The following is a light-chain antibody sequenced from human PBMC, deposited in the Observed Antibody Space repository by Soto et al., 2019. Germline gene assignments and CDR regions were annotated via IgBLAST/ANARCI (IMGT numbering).Light chain of an antibody. Sequence: ETLMTQSPATLSASPGERVTLSCRASQNINFNLAWYQQKPGQAPRLLIYGASSRATGIPARFSGSGSGTEFTLTISSLQSEDFAVYYCQQYNNWPPITFGGGTKVDIK. CDR1: QNINFN. CDR2: GAS. J-gene: IGKJ4*01. CDR3: QQYNNWPPIT. V-gene: IGKV3D-15*01.